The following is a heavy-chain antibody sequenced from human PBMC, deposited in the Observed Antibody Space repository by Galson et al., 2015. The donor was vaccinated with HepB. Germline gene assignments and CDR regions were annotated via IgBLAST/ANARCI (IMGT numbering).Heavy chain of an antibody. V-gene: IGHV5-51*03. Sequence: QSGAEVKTPGESLEISCKGSGYSFTNYFIGWVRQMPGKGLDWMGTIYPGDSDTRYSPSFQGQVTISADKSIKTAYLRLSSLKASDSAIYYCARKGYSSGWAPSNYYYGMDVWGQGTTVTVSS. CDR3: ARKGYSSGWAPSNYYYGMDV. CDR2: IYPGDSDT. D-gene: IGHD6-25*01. CDR1: GYSFTNYF. J-gene: IGHJ6*02.